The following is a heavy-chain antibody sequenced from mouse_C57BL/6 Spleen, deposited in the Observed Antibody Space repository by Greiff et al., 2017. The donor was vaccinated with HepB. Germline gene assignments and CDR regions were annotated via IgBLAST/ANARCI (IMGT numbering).Heavy chain of an antibody. D-gene: IGHD4-1*01. CDR1: GYSITSGYY. Sequence: DVQLQESGPGLVKPSQSLSLTCSVTGYSITSGYYWNWIRQFPGNKLEWMGYISYDGSNNYNPSLKNRISITRDTSKNQFFLKLNSVTTEDTATYYCARELGVFDYWGQGTTLTVSS. CDR3: ARELGVFDY. CDR2: ISYDGSN. V-gene: IGHV3-6*01. J-gene: IGHJ2*01.